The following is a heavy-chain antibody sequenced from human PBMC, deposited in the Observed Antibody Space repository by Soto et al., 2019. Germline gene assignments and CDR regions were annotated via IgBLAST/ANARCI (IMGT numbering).Heavy chain of an antibody. CDR2: ISFGSKTV. D-gene: IGHD7-27*01. Sequence: VQLVESGGDLVQPGGSLRLSCAGSGFSFSSHEMNWVRQGPGKGLEWVSYISFGSKTVHYADSVQGRFSISRDNTKKSAYLQMNTLRAEDTGSYYCARSGDFPWVFDLWGRGTLVTVSS. V-gene: IGHV3-48*03. CDR3: ARSGDFPWVFDL. CDR1: GFSFSSHE. J-gene: IGHJ2*01.